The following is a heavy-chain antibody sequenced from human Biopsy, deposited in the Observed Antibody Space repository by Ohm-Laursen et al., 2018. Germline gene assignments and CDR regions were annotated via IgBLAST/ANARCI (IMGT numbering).Heavy chain of an antibody. V-gene: IGHV4-59*01. CDR3: ARDRGYYSDRTVPGYFDL. CDR2: VYYTGST. Sequence: SLTCTVSGDSISSYYWSWIRQPPGKGLQWIGYVYYTGSTDYNPSLQSRVTISVDTSKNHFSLRLRSVTPADTAIYYCARDRGYYSDRTVPGYFDLWGRGTLVTVFS. J-gene: IGHJ2*01. D-gene: IGHD3-22*01. CDR1: GDSISSYY.